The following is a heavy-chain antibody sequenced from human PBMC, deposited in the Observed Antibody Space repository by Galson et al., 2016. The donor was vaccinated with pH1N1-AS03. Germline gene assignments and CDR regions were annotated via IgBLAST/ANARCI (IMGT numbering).Heavy chain of an antibody. Sequence: LSLTCTVSGDSTFDYYWNWIRQPPGKGLEWIGYIQTTGNTKYNPSLKSRVTMSIDTSKNQFSLHLMSVTAADTALYYCARDPPSEIGWYFDLWGRGTLVTVSS. V-gene: IGHV4-4*09. CDR1: GDSTFDYY. D-gene: IGHD1-14*01. CDR2: IQTTGNT. CDR3: ARDPPSEIGWYFDL. J-gene: IGHJ2*01.